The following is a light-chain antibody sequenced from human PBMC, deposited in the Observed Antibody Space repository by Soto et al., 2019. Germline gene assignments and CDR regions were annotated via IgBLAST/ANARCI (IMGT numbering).Light chain of an antibody. Sequence: QSALTQPASVSGSPGQSITISCTGTSSDVGGYNYVSWFQQSPGKAPKVMIYEVTNRPSGVSNRFSGSKSGNMASLTISGLQAEDEADYYCSSYTSSNTLIFGGGTKVTVL. CDR2: EVT. J-gene: IGLJ2*01. CDR3: SSYTSSNTLI. V-gene: IGLV2-14*01. CDR1: SSDVGGYNY.